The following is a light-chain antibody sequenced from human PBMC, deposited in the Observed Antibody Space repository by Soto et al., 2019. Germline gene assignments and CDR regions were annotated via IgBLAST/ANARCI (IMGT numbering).Light chain of an antibody. CDR3: QQTYSALPT. CDR1: QSISNY. V-gene: IGKV1-39*01. J-gene: IGKJ4*01. Sequence: DIQMTQSPSSLSASVGDRVTITCRASQSISNYLNWYQQKPGKAPKLLIYSASTLQSGVPSRFSGSGSGTDFTLAISGLQPEDLATYYCQQTYSALPTFGGGTKVAIK. CDR2: SAS.